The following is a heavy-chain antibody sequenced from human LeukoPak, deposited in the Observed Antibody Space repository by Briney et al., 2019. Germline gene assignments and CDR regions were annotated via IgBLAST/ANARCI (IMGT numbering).Heavy chain of an antibody. J-gene: IGHJ5*02. D-gene: IGHD4-17*01. V-gene: IGHV4-30-4*01. CDR2: IYYSGST. CDR1: GGSISSGDYY. CDR3: ARETLTTSRWFDP. Sequence: SQTLSLTCTVSGGSISSGDYYWSWIRQPPGMGLEWIGYIYYSGSTYYNPSLKSRVTISVDTSKNQFSLKLSSVTAADTAVYYCARETLTTSRWFDPWGQGTLVTVSS.